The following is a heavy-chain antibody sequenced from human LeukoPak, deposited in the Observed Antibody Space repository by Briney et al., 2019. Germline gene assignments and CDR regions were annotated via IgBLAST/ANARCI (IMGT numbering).Heavy chain of an antibody. CDR2: ISYDGSNK. Sequence: GGSLRLSCAASGFTFSSYGMHWVRQAPGKGLEWVAVISYDGSNKYYADSVKGRFTISRDNSKNTLYLQMNSLRAEDTAVYYCARVAAAAGFYYYYGMDVWGQGTTVTVSS. V-gene: IGHV3-30*03. CDR1: GFTFSSYG. CDR3: ARVAAAAGFYYYYGMDV. J-gene: IGHJ6*02. D-gene: IGHD6-13*01.